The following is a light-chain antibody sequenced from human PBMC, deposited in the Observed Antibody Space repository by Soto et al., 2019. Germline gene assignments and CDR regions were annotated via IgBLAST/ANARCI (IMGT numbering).Light chain of an antibody. CDR1: QSVSSY. J-gene: IGKJ5*01. CDR2: DVS. Sequence: ESVLTQSAATRSLSQGERATLSCRASQSVSSYLAWYRQKPGQAPRLLIYDVSNRATGIPARFSGSGSGTDFTLTITSLEPEDFAVYFCHQRYNWPRVTFGQGTRLAVK. CDR3: HQRYNWPRVT. V-gene: IGKV3-11*01.